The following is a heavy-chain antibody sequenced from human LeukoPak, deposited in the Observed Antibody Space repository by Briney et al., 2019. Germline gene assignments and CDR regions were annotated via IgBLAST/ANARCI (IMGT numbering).Heavy chain of an antibody. V-gene: IGHV3-7*01. D-gene: IGHD3-10*01. CDR2: IKEDGSEK. Sequence: GGSLRLSCAASGFTFNRSWMHWVRQAPGKGLEWAASIKEDGSEKYYVDSVKGRFTISRDNAKNSLYLQMNSLRAEDTAVYYCAREEGGGSGSYYNPYYFDYWGQGTLVTVSS. CDR3: AREEGGGSGSYYNPYYFDY. CDR1: GFTFNRSW. J-gene: IGHJ4*02.